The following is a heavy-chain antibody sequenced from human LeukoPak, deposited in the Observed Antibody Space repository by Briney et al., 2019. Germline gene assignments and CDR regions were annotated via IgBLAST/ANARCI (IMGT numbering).Heavy chain of an antibody. Sequence: GGSLRLSCAASAPTFSSYVMSWVRQAPGKGLEWISTIGGSGSTTYYADSIKGRFIISRDNSKNTLYLQMNSLRAEDTAVYYCAKGEAHAFWSGYYFDYWGQGTLVTVSS. CDR3: AKGEAHAFWSGYYFDY. V-gene: IGHV3-23*01. CDR1: APTFSSYV. CDR2: IGGSGSTT. D-gene: IGHD3-3*01. J-gene: IGHJ4*02.